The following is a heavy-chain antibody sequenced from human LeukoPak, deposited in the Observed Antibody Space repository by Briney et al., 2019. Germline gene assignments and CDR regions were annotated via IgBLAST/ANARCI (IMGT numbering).Heavy chain of an antibody. Sequence: PPGGSLRLSCAASGFTFSSYAMSWVRQAPGKGLEWVSAISGSGGSTYYADSVKGRFTISRDNSKNTLYLQMNSLRAEDTAVYYCAKAGDRSSYGSGSYYSKDYYYGMDVWGQGATVTVSS. J-gene: IGHJ6*02. V-gene: IGHV3-23*01. D-gene: IGHD3-10*01. CDR3: AKAGDRSSYGSGSYYSKDYYYGMDV. CDR2: ISGSGGST. CDR1: GFTFSSYA.